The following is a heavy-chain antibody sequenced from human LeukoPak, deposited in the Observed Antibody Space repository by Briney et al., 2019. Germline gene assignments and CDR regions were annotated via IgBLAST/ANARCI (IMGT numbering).Heavy chain of an antibody. CDR2: IWYDGSNK. CDR3: ARDFRGSSSPYYYYGMDV. Sequence: PGRSLRLSCAASGFTFSTYGMHWVRKAPGQGLEWVAVIWYDGSNKYYADSVKGRFTISRDNSKNTLFLQMNGLRAEDTAVYYCARDFRGSSSPYYYYGMDVWGHGTTVTVSS. CDR1: GFTFSTYG. J-gene: IGHJ6*02. D-gene: IGHD6-6*01. V-gene: IGHV3-33*01.